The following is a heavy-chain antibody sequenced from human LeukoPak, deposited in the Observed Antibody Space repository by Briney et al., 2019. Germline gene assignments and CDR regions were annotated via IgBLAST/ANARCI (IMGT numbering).Heavy chain of an antibody. CDR2: IWGSGDNT. CDR3: AKGGDYYGSGSPQIYYFDY. V-gene: IGHV3-23*01. D-gene: IGHD3-10*01. CDR1: GFTVSSNY. J-gene: IGHJ4*02. Sequence: GGSLRLSCAASGFTVSSNYMSWVRQAPGKGLEWVSGIWGSGDNTYYADSVKGRFSISRDISKNTLYLQMSSLGAEDTAVYYCAKGGDYYGSGSPQIYYFDYWGQGTLVTVSS.